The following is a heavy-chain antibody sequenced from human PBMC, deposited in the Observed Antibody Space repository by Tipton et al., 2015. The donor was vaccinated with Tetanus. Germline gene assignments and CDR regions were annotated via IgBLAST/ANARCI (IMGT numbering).Heavy chain of an antibody. CDR1: GFTFSAYA. CDR2: ISGSGGSYI. Sequence: SLRLSCAASGFTFSAYAMSWVRQAPGKGLEWVSSISGSGGSYIYYAESVKGRFTISRDNARNSLYLQMNSLRAEDTAVYYCARVPGSGRGYCRGGNCNCFDIWGQGTLVTVSS. V-gene: IGHV3-21*01. J-gene: IGHJ4*02. CDR3: ARVPGSGRGYCRGGNCNCFDI. D-gene: IGHD2-15*01.